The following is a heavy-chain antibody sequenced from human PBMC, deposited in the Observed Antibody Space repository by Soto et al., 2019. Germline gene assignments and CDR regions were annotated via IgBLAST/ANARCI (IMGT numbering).Heavy chain of an antibody. J-gene: IGHJ4*02. Sequence: SETLSLTCAVSGGSISSGGYSWSWIRQPPGKGLEWIGYIYHSGSTYYNPSLKSRVTISVDRSKNQFSLKLSSVTAADTAVYYCARHPYDYIWGSYPLLGHIDYWGQGTLVTVSS. CDR1: GGSISSGGYS. CDR2: IYHSGST. V-gene: IGHV4-30-2*01. CDR3: ARHPYDYIWGSYPLLGHIDY. D-gene: IGHD3-16*02.